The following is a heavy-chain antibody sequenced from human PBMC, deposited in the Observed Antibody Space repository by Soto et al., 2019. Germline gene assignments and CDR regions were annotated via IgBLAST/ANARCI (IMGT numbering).Heavy chain of an antibody. J-gene: IGHJ5*02. Sequence: ESLKISCKGSGYSFTSYWIGWVRQMPGKGLEWMGIIYPGDSDTRYSPSFQGQVTISADKSISTAYLQWSSLKASDTAMYYCARRVIVPAANNWFDPWGQGTLVTVSS. CDR1: GYSFTSYW. CDR2: IYPGDSDT. V-gene: IGHV5-51*01. CDR3: ARRVIVPAANNWFDP. D-gene: IGHD2-2*01.